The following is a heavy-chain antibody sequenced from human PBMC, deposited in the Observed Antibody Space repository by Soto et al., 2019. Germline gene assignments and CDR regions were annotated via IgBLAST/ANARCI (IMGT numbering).Heavy chain of an antibody. D-gene: IGHD2-15*01. CDR1: GFIFSKAW. V-gene: IGHV3-15*07. CDR3: TTGSVEGV. Sequence: EEQLVESGGGVVKPGGSLRLSCAASGFIFSKAWMNWVRQAPGKGLEWVGRIKLSTDGGTTDYAAPVKGRFTISRDDSKNTLYLEMNSLKPEDTSLYYWTTGSVEGVWGRVPTVTVSS. J-gene: IGHJ6*02. CDR2: IKLSTDGGTT.